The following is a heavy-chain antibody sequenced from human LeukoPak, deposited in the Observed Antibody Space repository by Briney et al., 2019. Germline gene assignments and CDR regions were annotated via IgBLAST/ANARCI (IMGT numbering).Heavy chain of an antibody. Sequence: GGSLRLSCAASGFTFSSYAMHWVRQAPGKGLEWVAVISYDGSSKYYADSVKGRFTISRDNSKNTLYLQMNSLRAEDTAVYYCAREHYYDSSGYYPVFDYWGQGTLVTVSS. CDR1: GFTFSSYA. CDR3: AREHYYDSSGYYPVFDY. J-gene: IGHJ4*02. D-gene: IGHD3-22*01. CDR2: ISYDGSSK. V-gene: IGHV3-30-3*01.